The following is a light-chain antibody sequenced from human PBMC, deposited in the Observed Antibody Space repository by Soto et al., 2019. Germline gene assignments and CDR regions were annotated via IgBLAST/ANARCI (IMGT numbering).Light chain of an antibody. CDR1: QSISSY. Sequence: DIQMAQSPSSLSASVGDRITITCRASQSISSYLNWYQQKPGKAPKLLIYAASSLQSGLPSRFSGSGSGTDFTLTISSLPPEDFATYYCQQGYSTLQFGQGTRLEIK. CDR3: QQGYSTLQ. V-gene: IGKV1-39*01. CDR2: AAS. J-gene: IGKJ5*01.